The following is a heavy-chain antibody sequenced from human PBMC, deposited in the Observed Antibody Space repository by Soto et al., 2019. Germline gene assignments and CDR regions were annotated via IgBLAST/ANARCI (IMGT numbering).Heavy chain of an antibody. CDR3: ARVNPPRFCSGGSCYYYYYGMDV. V-gene: IGHV1-69*01. CDR2: IIPIFGTA. Sequence: KVSCKASGGTFSSYAISWVRQAPGQGLEWMGGIIPIFGTANYAQKFQGRVTITADESTSTAYMELSSLRSEDTAVYYCARVNPPRFCSGGSCYYYYYGMDVWGQGTTVTVSS. J-gene: IGHJ6*02. CDR1: GGTFSSYA. D-gene: IGHD2-15*01.